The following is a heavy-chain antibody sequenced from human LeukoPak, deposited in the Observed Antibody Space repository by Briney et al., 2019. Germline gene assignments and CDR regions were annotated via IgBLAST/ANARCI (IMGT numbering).Heavy chain of an antibody. CDR3: ARGGKATVVTV. V-gene: IGHV4-4*07. Sequence: PSETLSLTCTVSGGSIGSYYWSWIRQPAGKGLEWIGRIYSSGSTNYNPSLKSRVTMSVDTSKNQFSLKLSSVTAADTAVYYCARGGKATVVTVWGQGTLVTVSS. D-gene: IGHD4-23*01. CDR2: IYSSGST. J-gene: IGHJ4*02. CDR1: GGSIGSYY.